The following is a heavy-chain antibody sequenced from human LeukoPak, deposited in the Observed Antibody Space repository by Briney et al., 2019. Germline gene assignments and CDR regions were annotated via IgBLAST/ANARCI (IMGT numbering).Heavy chain of an antibody. CDR2: ISWDESTT. Sequence: GGSLRLSCAASGLSIGANSMHWVRQAPGKRLEWVSLISWDESTTYYSDSVKGRFTVSRDSSKNSLHLQMNSLRTEDTALYYCARGPNRWWVVSRNWGMDVWGQGTTVTVSS. V-gene: IGHV3-43*01. D-gene: IGHD2-15*01. CDR1: GLSIGANS. CDR3: ARGPNRWWVVSRNWGMDV. J-gene: IGHJ6*02.